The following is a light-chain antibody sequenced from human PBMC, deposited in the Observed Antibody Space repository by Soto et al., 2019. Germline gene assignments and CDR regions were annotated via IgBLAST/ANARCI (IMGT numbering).Light chain of an antibody. CDR1: SSDVGSYSL. V-gene: IGLV2-23*01. CDR2: EDI. CDR3: YTYAGGSTYL. Sequence: SSVPQPGSLCRSPWQSITPSYNGTSSDVGSYSLLSWYQHHPGKAPKLIIYEDIKGPSGVSNRFSGSKSGNTASLRISGLQAEDEADYYCYTYAGGSTYLFGTGTKVTVL. J-gene: IGLJ1*01.